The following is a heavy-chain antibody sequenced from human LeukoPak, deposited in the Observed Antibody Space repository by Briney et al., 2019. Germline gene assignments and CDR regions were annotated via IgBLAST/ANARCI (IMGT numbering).Heavy chain of an antibody. CDR2: SRNKANSYTT. V-gene: IGHV3-72*01. CDR1: GFTFSDHY. J-gene: IGHJ6*04. D-gene: IGHD2-2*01. CDR3: ARGYCSRTSCYLEYFYGMDV. Sequence: GGSRRLSCATSGFTFSDHYMDWVRQAPGKGLEWVGRSRNKANSYTTEYAASVKGRFTISRDDSKNSLYLQMNSLKTEDTAVYYCARGYCSRTSCYLEYFYGMDVWGKGTTVTVSS.